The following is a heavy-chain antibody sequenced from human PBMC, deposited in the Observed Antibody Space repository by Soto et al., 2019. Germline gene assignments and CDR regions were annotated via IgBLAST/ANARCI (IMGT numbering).Heavy chain of an antibody. V-gene: IGHV3-23*01. J-gene: IGHJ6*02. CDR3: AKSPVTTPSYYYGVDV. Sequence: VGSLRLSCAAAGFSITDFAISWVRQAPGKGLQWVTAISGGGSSTYYADSVKGRFTVSRDNSKNTLYLQMSRLRAEDTAVYYCAKSPVTTPSYYYGVDVWGQGTTVTVSS. D-gene: IGHD4-17*01. CDR1: GFSITDFA. CDR2: ISGGGSST.